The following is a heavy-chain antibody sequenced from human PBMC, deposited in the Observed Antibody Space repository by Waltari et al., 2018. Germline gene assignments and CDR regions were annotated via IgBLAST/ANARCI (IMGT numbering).Heavy chain of an antibody. J-gene: IGHJ6*02. D-gene: IGHD3-3*01. CDR1: GYTFTTYD. CDR2: MNPNSGNT. V-gene: IGHV1-8*01. Sequence: QVQLVQSGAEVKKPGASVKVSCKASGYTFTTYDINSVRQATGQGLEWMGWMNPNSGNTGYAQKFQGRVTMTRNTSISTAYMELSSLRSEDTAVYYCARGTVLRFLEWLPDYYYGMDVWGQGTTVTVSS. CDR3: ARGTVLRFLEWLPDYYYGMDV.